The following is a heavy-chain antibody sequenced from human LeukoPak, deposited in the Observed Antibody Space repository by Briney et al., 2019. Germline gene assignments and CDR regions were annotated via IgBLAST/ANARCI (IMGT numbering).Heavy chain of an antibody. CDR1: GYTFTSYG. CDR3: ARVGGEYYDILTGYYRGGYFDY. Sequence: ASVKVSCKASGYTFTSYGISWVRQAPGQGLEWMGWISAYNGNTNYAQKLQGRVTMTTDTSTSTAYMELRSLRSDDTAVYYCARVGGEYYDILTGYYRGGYFDYWGQGTLVTVSS. J-gene: IGHJ4*02. CDR2: ISAYNGNT. D-gene: IGHD3-9*01. V-gene: IGHV1-18*01.